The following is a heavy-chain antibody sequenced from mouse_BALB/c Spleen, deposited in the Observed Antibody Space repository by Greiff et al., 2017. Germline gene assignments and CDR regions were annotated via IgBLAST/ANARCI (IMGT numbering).Heavy chain of an antibody. Sequence: VQLQQPGAELVRPGASVKLSCKASGYSFTSYWLNWVKQRPGQGLEWIGMIRPSDSETRLNQKFKDKATLTVDKSSSTAYMQLSSPTSEDSAVYYGARDQDREGRGLLAYWGQGTLVTVSA. V-gene: IGHV1-74*04. CDR2: IRPSDSET. J-gene: IGHJ3*01. CDR3: ARDQDREGRGLLAY. CDR1: GYSFTSYW. D-gene: IGHD2-2*01.